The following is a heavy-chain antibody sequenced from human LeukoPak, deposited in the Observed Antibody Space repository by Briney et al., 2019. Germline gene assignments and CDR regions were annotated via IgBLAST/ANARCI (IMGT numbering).Heavy chain of an antibody. Sequence: PGGSLRLSCAASGFTFSSYAMSWVRQAPGKGLEWVSAISSSGGSTYYADSVKGRFTISRDNSKNTLYLQMNSLRAEDTAVYYCAKGNWNDRYYFDYWGQGTLVTVSS. CDR2: ISSSGGST. CDR3: AKGNWNDRYYFDY. J-gene: IGHJ4*02. V-gene: IGHV3-23*01. D-gene: IGHD1-1*01. CDR1: GFTFSSYA.